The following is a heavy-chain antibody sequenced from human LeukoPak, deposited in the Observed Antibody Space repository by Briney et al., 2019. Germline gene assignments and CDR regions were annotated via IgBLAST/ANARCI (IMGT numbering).Heavy chain of an antibody. V-gene: IGHV4-34*01. D-gene: IGHD6-13*01. CDR3: ARGGAAAGRNYYYMDV. J-gene: IGHJ6*03. CDR1: GGSFSGYY. CDR2: INHSGST. Sequence: PSETLSLTCAVYGGSFSGYYWRWIRQPPGKGLEWIGEINHSGSTNYNPSLKSRVTISVDTSKNQFSLKLSSVTAADTAVYYCARGGAAAGRNYYYMDVWGKGTTVTVSS.